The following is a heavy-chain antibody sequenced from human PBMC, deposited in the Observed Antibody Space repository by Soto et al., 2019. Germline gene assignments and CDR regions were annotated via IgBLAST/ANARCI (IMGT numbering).Heavy chain of an antibody. CDR2: IIPILGIA. CDR3: ASVESMDV. Sequence: QVQLVQSGAEVKKPGSSVKVSSKASGGTFSSYTISWVRQAPGQGLEWMGRIIPILGIANYAQKFQGRVTLTADKSTSTAYMELSSLRSEDTAVYYCASVESMDVWGQGTTVTVSS. CDR1: GGTFSSYT. D-gene: IGHD2-15*01. V-gene: IGHV1-69*02. J-gene: IGHJ6*02.